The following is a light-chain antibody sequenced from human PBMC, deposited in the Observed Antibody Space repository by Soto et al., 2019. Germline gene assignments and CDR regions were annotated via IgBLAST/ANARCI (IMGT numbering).Light chain of an antibody. J-gene: IGKJ4*01. CDR1: QSVSSSY. CDR2: AAS. V-gene: IGKV3-20*01. CDR3: QQYGSAPPIS. Sequence: EIVLTQSPGTVSLSPGERATLSCRASQSVSSSYLAWYQQKPGQAPRLLIYAASSRATGIPDRFSGSGSGTDFTLTISRLEPEDFAVYYCQQYGSAPPISFGGGTKVEIK.